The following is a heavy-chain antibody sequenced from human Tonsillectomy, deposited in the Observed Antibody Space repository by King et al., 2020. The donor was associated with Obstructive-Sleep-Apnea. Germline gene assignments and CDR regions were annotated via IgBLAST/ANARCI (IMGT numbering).Heavy chain of an antibody. CDR2: IYYSGST. V-gene: IGHV4-39*06. CDR3: ARGRDILTEDAFDI. Sequence: RLQLQESGPGLVKPSETLSLTCTVSGGSISSSRYYWGWIRQPPGKGLEWIGNIYYSGSTYYNPSLKSRVTISVDTSKNQFSPKRSFVTAADTAVYYCARGRDILTEDAFDIWGQGTMVTVSS. D-gene: IGHD3-9*01. J-gene: IGHJ3*02. CDR1: GGSISSSRYY.